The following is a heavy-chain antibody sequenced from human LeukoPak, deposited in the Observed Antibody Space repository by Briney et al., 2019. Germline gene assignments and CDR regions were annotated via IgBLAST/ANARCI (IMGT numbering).Heavy chain of an antibody. D-gene: IGHD3-16*01. J-gene: IGHJ4*02. Sequence: GASLRLSCATSGFTFDDYGMSWVRQAPGKGLEWVSGINWSGGSTGYADSVKGRFTISRDNAKNSLYLQMNSLRPDDTAVYYCARGNPLLMITFGGLFDYWGQGTLVTASS. CDR3: ARGNPLLMITFGGLFDY. V-gene: IGHV3-20*04. CDR1: GFTFDDYG. CDR2: INWSGGST.